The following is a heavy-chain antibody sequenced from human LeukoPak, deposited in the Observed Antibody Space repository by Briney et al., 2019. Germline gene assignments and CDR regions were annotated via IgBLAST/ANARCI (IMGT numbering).Heavy chain of an antibody. CDR1: GFTFRRYG. CDR2: INADGSTT. Sequence: RTGGSLRLSCAASGFTFRRYGMSWVRQAPGKGLVWVSRINADGSTTSYADSVRGRFTISRDNAKNTLYLQMNSLRAEDTAVYYCATLISGWSLYWGQGTLVTVSS. D-gene: IGHD6-19*01. V-gene: IGHV3-74*01. J-gene: IGHJ4*02. CDR3: ATLISGWSLY.